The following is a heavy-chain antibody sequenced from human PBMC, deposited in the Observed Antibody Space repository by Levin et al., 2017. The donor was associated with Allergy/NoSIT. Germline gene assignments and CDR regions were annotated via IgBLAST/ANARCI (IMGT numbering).Heavy chain of an antibody. CDR3: AKDRSPITMVRGVIIGARFDY. Sequence: GGSLRLSCAASGFTFSSYAMSWVRQAPGKGLEWVSAISGSGGSTYYADSVKGRFTISRDNSKNTLYLQMNSLRAEDTAVYYCAKDRSPITMVRGVIIGARFDYWGQGTLVTVSS. V-gene: IGHV3-23*01. J-gene: IGHJ4*02. CDR2: ISGSGGST. CDR1: GFTFSSYA. D-gene: IGHD3-10*01.